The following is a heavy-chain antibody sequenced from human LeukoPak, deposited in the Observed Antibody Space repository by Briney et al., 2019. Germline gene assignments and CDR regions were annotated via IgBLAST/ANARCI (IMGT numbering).Heavy chain of an antibody. CDR2: IYTSGTT. Sequence: SETLSLTCTVSGGSISSYYWSWIRHRPGKGLEWIGHIYTSGTTNYNPSLKRRVTTSIDTSKNQFSLKLSSVTAADTAIYYCARDAKYYYGSRTYFFFEYWGQGTLLTVSS. CDR1: GGSISSYY. V-gene: IGHV4-4*07. D-gene: IGHD3-10*01. CDR3: ARDAKYYYGSRTYFFFEY. J-gene: IGHJ4*02.